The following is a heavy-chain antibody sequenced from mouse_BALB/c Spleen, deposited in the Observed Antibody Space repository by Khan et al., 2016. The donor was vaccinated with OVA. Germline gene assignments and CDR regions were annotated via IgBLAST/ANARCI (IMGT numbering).Heavy chain of an antibody. Sequence: QLQQPGAELVRPGSSVKISCKASGYTFSSSWMNWVKQRPGQGLEWIGQIYPGDGDNNYNGKFKGKATLTADKSSRTAYMQLSSLTSEDSAVYFCARYYGSRFAYWGQGTLVTVSA. CDR3: ARYYGSRFAY. J-gene: IGHJ3*01. D-gene: IGHD1-1*01. CDR1: GYTFSSSW. V-gene: IGHV1-80*01. CDR2: IYPGDGDN.